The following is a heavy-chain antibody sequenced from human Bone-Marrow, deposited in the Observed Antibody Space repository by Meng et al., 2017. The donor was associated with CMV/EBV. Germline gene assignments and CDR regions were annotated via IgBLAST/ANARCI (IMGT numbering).Heavy chain of an antibody. CDR2: ISSSQKYK. D-gene: IGHD1-14*01. CDR1: GGSISSSS. Sequence: ETLSLTCTVSGGSISSSSYYWGWIRQPPGKGLEWLSSISSSQKYKHYADSVRGRFTISRDDAKNSLYLQMNSLRLEDTAVYYCARTTLVDFWGQGALVTVSS. V-gene: IGHV3-21*01. J-gene: IGHJ4*02. CDR3: ARTTLVDF.